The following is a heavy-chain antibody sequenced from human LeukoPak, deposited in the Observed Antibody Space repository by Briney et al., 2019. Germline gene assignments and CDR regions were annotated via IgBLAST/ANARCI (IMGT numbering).Heavy chain of an antibody. Sequence: GGSLRLSCAASGFTFSSYGMHWVRQAPGKGLEWVAVISYDGSNKYYADSVKGRFTISRDNSKNTLYLYMNSLRADDTAVYYCARATTVTTIFDYWGQGTLVTVSS. D-gene: IGHD4-17*01. CDR1: GFTFSSYG. J-gene: IGHJ4*02. CDR2: ISYDGSNK. CDR3: ARATTVTTIFDY. V-gene: IGHV3-30*03.